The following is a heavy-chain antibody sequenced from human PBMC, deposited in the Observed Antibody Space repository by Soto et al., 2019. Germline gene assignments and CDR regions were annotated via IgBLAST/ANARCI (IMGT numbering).Heavy chain of an antibody. J-gene: IGHJ4*02. CDR3: VKGGPTVIYFDH. Sequence: EVQLLESGGGLVQPGGSLRLSCAASGFSFGSYAMTWVRQAPGKGLEWVSSNGGYGHTTHYAEFVQGRFIISRDDSEKTMDLQMNSLRVEDTAVYYCVKGGPTVIYFDHWGQGRLVSVSS. CDR2: NGGYGHTT. V-gene: IGHV3-23*01. D-gene: IGHD4-17*01. CDR1: GFSFGSYA.